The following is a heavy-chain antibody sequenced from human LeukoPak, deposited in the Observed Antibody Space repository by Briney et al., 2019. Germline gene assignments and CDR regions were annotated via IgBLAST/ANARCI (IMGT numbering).Heavy chain of an antibody. J-gene: IGHJ4*02. V-gene: IGHV3-23*01. CDR2: ISGSGGST. Sequence: GGSLRLSCAASGFTFSSYATSRVRQAPGKGLEWVSAISGSGGSTYYADSVKGRFTISRDNSKNTLYLQMNSLRAEDTAVYYCAKDGIGIVGAKVTYYFDYWGQGTLVTVSS. CDR1: GFTFSSYA. D-gene: IGHD1-26*01. CDR3: AKDGIGIVGAKVTYYFDY.